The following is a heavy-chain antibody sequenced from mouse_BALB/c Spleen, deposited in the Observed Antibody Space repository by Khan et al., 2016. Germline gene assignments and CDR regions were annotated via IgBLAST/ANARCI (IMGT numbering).Heavy chain of an antibody. CDR3: ARGTPFAS. D-gene: IGHD3-1*01. CDR2: IYPGDGDT. V-gene: IGHV1-80*01. J-gene: IGHJ3*01. Sequence: QVQLQQSGAELVRPGSSVKISCKASAYAFSGYWMNWVKQRPGQGLEWIGQIYPGDGDTNYNGKFKGKATLTADTSSSTAYMQLSSLTSEDSAVXFCARGTPFASWGQGTLVTVSA. CDR1: AYAFSGYW.